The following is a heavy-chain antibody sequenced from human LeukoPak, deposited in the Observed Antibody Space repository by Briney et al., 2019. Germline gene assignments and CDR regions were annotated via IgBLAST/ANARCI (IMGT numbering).Heavy chain of an antibody. V-gene: IGHV4-4*07. D-gene: IGHD6-19*01. CDR2: IYTSGST. CDR3: ARDTVAGLYFDY. J-gene: IGHJ4*02. CDR1: GGSISSYY. Sequence: SETLSLTCTVSGGSISSYYWSWIRQPAGKGLECIGRIYTSGSTNYNPSLKSRVTMSVDTSKNQFSLKLSSVTAADTAVYYCARDTVAGLYFDYWGQGTLVTVSS.